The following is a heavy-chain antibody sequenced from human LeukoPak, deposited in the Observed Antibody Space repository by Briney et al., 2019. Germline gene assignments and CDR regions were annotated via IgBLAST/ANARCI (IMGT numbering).Heavy chain of an antibody. V-gene: IGHV4-31*03. D-gene: IGHD3-3*01. Sequence: PSETLSLTCTVSGGSISSGGYYWSWIRQHPGKGLEWIGYIYYSGSTYYNPSLKSRVTISVDTSKNQFSLKLSSVTAADTAVYYCARRLWSGHNYFDYWGQGTLVTVSS. J-gene: IGHJ4*02. CDR2: IYYSGST. CDR3: ARRLWSGHNYFDY. CDR1: GGSISSGGYY.